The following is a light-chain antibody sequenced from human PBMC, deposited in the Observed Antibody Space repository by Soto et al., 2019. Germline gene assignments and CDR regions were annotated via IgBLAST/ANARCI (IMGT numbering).Light chain of an antibody. Sequence: EIVMTQSPATLSVSPGDRATLSCRASESVTSSLAWYQQKPGQPPRLLIYAASPRATDVPARFSGGGSETEFTLTISSLQSEDFAVYFCQQYNIWPLWTFGQGTKVDIK. CDR1: ESVTSS. V-gene: IGKV3-15*01. CDR2: AAS. J-gene: IGKJ1*01. CDR3: QQYNIWPLWT.